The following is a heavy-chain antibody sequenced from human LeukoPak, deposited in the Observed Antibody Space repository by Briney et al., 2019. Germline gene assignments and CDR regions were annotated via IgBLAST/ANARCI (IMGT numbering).Heavy chain of an antibody. CDR2: MNPNSGNT. Sequence: ASVKVSCMASAYSFTSYDINWVRQATGQGLEWMGWMNPNSGNTSYAQKFQGRVTMTRDTSISTAYMELFSLTSEDTAVYYCARADGWLDPWGQGTLVTVSS. CDR3: ARADGWLDP. V-gene: IGHV1-8*01. CDR1: AYSFTSYD. J-gene: IGHJ5*02.